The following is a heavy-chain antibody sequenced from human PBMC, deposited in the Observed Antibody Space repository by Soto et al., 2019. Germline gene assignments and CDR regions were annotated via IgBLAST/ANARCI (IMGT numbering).Heavy chain of an antibody. Sequence: PGGSLRLSCAASGFTFSSYGMHWVRQAPGKGLEWVAVISYDGSNKYYADSVKGRLTISRDNSKNTLYLQMNSLRAEDTAVYYCAKEADYYDFWSGPIYDAFDIWGQGTMVTVSS. D-gene: IGHD3-3*01. V-gene: IGHV3-30*18. J-gene: IGHJ3*02. CDR1: GFTFSSYG. CDR3: AKEADYYDFWSGPIYDAFDI. CDR2: ISYDGSNK.